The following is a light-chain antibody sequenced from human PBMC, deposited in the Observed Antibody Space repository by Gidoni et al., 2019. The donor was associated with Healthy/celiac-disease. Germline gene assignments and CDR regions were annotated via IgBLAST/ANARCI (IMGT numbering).Light chain of an antibody. CDR1: QSISSY. CDR3: QQSYSTPPIT. CDR2: AAS. J-gene: IGKJ5*01. Sequence: IQMPQSPSSLSASVGDRVTITCRASQSISSYLNWYQQKPGKAPKLLIYAASSLQSGVPSRCSGSGSGTDFTLTISSLQPEDFATYYCQQSYSTPPITFGQGTRLEIK. V-gene: IGKV1-39*01.